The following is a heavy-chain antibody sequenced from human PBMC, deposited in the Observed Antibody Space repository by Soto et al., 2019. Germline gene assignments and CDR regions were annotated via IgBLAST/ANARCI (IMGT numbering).Heavy chain of an antibody. V-gene: IGHV3-23*01. J-gene: IGHJ4*02. CDR2: ISGSGGST. CDR1: GFTFSSYA. D-gene: IGHD3-16*02. CDR3: AKDPSYDYIWGSYRYKHY. Sequence: GGSLRLSCAASGFTFSSYAMSWVRQAPGKGLEWVSAISGSGGSTYYADSVKGRFTISRDNSKNTLYLQMNSLRAEDTAVYYCAKDPSYDYIWGSYRYKHYWGQGTLVTVSS.